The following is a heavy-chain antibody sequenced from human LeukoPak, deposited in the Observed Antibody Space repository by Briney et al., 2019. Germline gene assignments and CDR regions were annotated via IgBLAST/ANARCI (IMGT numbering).Heavy chain of an antibody. CDR3: ASGTYYYDSSGYLDY. V-gene: IGHV3-33*01. CDR1: GFTFSRYG. CDR2: IWYDGSNK. D-gene: IGHD3-22*01. J-gene: IGHJ4*02. Sequence: PGGSLRLSCAASGFTFSRYGMHWVRQAPGKGLEWVALIWYDGSNKYYADSVKGRFTISRDNSKNTLYLQMNSLRAEDTAVYYCASGTYYYDSSGYLDYWGQGTLVTVSS.